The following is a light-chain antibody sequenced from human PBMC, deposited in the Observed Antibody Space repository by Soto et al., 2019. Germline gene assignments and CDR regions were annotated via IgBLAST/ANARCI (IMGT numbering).Light chain of an antibody. Sequence: DIQMTQSPSTLSASVGDRVTITCRASQSIGSWLAWYQQKPGKAPNLLIYAASSLQSGVPSRFSGSGSGTDFTLTISSLQRDDFATYYCQQYNSYSWTFGQGTKVDNK. V-gene: IGKV1-5*01. CDR1: QSIGSW. J-gene: IGKJ1*01. CDR2: AAS. CDR3: QQYNSYSWT.